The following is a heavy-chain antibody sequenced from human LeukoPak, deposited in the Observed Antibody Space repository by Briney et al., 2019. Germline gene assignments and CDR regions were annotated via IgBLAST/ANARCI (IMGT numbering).Heavy chain of an antibody. D-gene: IGHD3-10*01. Sequence: PSETLSLTCAVYGGSFSGCYWSWIRQPPGKGLEWIGEINHSGSTNYNPSLKSRVTISVDTSKNQFSLKLSSVTAADTAVYYCASPHRYYYGSGSQGDAFDIWGQGTMVTVSS. V-gene: IGHV4-34*01. CDR2: INHSGST. CDR3: ASPHRYYYGSGSQGDAFDI. CDR1: GGSFSGCY. J-gene: IGHJ3*02.